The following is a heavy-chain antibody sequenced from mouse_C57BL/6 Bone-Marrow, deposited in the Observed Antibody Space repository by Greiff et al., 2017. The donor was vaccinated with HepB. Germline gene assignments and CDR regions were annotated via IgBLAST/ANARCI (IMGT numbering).Heavy chain of an antibody. J-gene: IGHJ2*01. CDR2: IYPRSGNT. CDR3: ARSVITTVVGDY. CDR1: GYTFTSYG. Sequence: VKLMESGAELARPGASVKLSCKASGYTFTSYGISWVKQRTGQGLEWIGEIYPRSGNTYYNEKFKGKATLTADKSSSTAYMELRSLTSEDSAVYFCARSVITTVVGDYWGQGTTLTVSS. V-gene: IGHV1-81*01. D-gene: IGHD1-1*01.